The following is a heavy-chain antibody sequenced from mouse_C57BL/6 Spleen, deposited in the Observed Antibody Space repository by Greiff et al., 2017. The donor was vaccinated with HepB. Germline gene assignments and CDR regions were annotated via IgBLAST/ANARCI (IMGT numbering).Heavy chain of an antibody. D-gene: IGHD1-3*01. J-gene: IGHJ3*01. Sequence: VKLQQPGAELVKPGASVKLSCKASGYTFTSYWMQWVKQRPGQGLEWIGEIDPSDSYTNYNQKFKGKATLTVDTSSSTAYMQLSSLTSEDSAVYYCARKTGRSSAWFAYWGQGTLVTVSA. CDR1: GYTFTSYW. V-gene: IGHV1-50*01. CDR3: ARKTGRSSAWFAY. CDR2: IDPSDSYT.